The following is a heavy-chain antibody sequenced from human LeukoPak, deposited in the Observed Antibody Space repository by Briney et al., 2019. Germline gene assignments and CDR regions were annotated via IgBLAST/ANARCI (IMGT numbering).Heavy chain of an antibody. CDR2: ISGSGGST. J-gene: IGHJ5*02. CDR3: AKDLSLYPGYSGYDHWFDP. V-gene: IGHV3-23*01. CDR1: GFTFSSYA. D-gene: IGHD5-12*01. Sequence: PGGSLRLSCAASGFTFSSYAMSWVRQAPGKGLEWVSAISGSGGSTYYADSVKGRFTISRDNSKNTLYLQMNSLRAEDTAVYYCAKDLSLYPGYSGYDHWFDPWGQGTLVTVSS.